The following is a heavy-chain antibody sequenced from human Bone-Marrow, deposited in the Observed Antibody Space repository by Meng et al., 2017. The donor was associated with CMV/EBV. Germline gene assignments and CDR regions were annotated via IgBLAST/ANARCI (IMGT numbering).Heavy chain of an antibody. J-gene: IGHJ4*02. CDR3: ARAPERYCSSTSCYQGDY. V-gene: IGHV3-30*04. CDR1: GFTFSSYA. Sequence: SCAASGFTFSSYAMHWVRQAPGKGLEWVAVISYDGSNKYYADSVKGRFTISRDNSKNTLYLQMNSLRAEDTAVYYCARAPERYCSSTSCYQGDYWGQGTLVTVSS. D-gene: IGHD2-2*01. CDR2: ISYDGSNK.